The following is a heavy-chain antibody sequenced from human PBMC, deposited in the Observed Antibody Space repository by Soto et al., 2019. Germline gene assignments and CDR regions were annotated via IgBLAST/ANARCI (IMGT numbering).Heavy chain of an antibody. J-gene: IGHJ4*02. Sequence: ASVNVSCKFSGYTLTELSIHWVRQAPGKGLEWMGGFDPEDGETIYAQKFQGRVTMTEDTSTDTAYMELSSLRSEDTAVYYCATDLRGDLAFDYWGQGTLVTVSS. V-gene: IGHV1-24*01. D-gene: IGHD4-17*01. CDR1: GYTLTELS. CDR3: ATDLRGDLAFDY. CDR2: FDPEDGET.